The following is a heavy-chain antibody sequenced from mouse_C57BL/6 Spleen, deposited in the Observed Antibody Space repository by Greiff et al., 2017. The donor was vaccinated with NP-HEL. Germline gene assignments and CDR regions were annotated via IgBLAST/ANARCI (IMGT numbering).Heavy chain of an antibody. J-gene: IGHJ4*01. CDR2: ISSGSSTI. CDR1: GFTFSDYG. Sequence: EVQLVESGGGLVKPGGSLKLSCAASGFTFSDYGMHWVRQAPEKGLEWVAYISSGSSTISYADTVKGRFTISRDNAKNTLFLQMTSLRSEDTAMYYCARRTYYYGSSYAMDYWGQGTSVTVSS. D-gene: IGHD1-1*01. CDR3: ARRTYYYGSSYAMDY. V-gene: IGHV5-17*01.